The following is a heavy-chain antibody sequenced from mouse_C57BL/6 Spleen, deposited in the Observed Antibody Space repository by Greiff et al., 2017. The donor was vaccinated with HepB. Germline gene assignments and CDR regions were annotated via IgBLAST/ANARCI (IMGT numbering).Heavy chain of an antibody. CDR3: ARSVIYYGNLRTYFDY. CDR2: INPYNGGT. Sequence: VQLQQSGPVLVKPGASVKMSCKASGYTFTDYYMNWVKQSHGKSLEWIGVINPYNGGTSYNQKFKGKATVTVDKSSSTAYMELNSLTSEDSAVYYCARSVIYYGNLRTYFDYWGQGTTLTVSS. CDR1: GYTFTDYY. V-gene: IGHV1-19*01. J-gene: IGHJ2*01. D-gene: IGHD2-1*01.